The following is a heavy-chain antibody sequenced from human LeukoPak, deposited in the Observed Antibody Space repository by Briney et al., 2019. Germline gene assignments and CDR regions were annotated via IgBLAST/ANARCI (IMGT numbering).Heavy chain of an antibody. CDR1: GFSFSSYW. J-gene: IGHJ3*02. V-gene: IGHV3-74*01. CDR2: INSDGSST. Sequence: GGSLRLSCAASGFSFSSYWMHWVRQAPGKGLVRVSRINSDGSSTSYADSVKGRFTIARDNAKNTLYLKMNSLRAEDTAVYYCARDRLPHSGGYSWRDAFDIWGQGTMVTVSS. D-gene: IGHD1-26*01. CDR3: ARDRLPHSGGYSWRDAFDI.